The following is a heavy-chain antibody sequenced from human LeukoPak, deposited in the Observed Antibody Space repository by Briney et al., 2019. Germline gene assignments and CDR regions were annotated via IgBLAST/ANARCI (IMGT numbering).Heavy chain of an antibody. J-gene: IGHJ6*03. CDR1: GYTLTGCY. Sequence: ASVKGSCKASGYTLTGCYMHWVRQDPGQGLEWMGWINPNSGGTNCAQKFQGRVTMTRDTSINTAYMELSSLRFDDTAVYYCARGATAGRFSLRPTGAYYMDVWGKGTTVTVSS. V-gene: IGHV1-2*02. CDR2: INPNSGGT. D-gene: IGHD6-13*01. CDR3: ARGATAGRFSLRPTGAYYMDV.